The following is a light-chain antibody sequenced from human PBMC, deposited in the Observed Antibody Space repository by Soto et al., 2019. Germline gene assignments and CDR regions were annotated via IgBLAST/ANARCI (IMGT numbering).Light chain of an antibody. V-gene: IGKV3-20*01. CDR3: QQYGGSPQT. CDR2: GAS. CDR1: QSVSKY. J-gene: IGKJ1*01. Sequence: DIVLTQSPCTLALSPGEGATLSCRASQSVSKYLAWYQQKPGQAPRLLIYGASSRATGIPDSFSGSGSGTDFTLTISRLEPEDFAVYYCQQYGGSPQTFGQGTKVDIK.